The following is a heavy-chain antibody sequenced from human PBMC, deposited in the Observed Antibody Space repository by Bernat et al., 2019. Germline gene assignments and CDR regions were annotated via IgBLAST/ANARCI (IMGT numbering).Heavy chain of an antibody. J-gene: IGHJ6*02. D-gene: IGHD3-10*01. V-gene: IGHV5-51*03. Sequence: EVQLVQSGAEVKKPGESLKISCKGSGYSFATYWIGWARQMPGKGLEWMGIIYPGDSDTRYSPSFQGKVTISADKSISTSYLQWRSLEDSETDMCYCARLSGGMDVWGQGTTVTVSS. CDR1: GYSFATYW. CDR3: ARLSGGMDV. CDR2: IYPGDSDT.